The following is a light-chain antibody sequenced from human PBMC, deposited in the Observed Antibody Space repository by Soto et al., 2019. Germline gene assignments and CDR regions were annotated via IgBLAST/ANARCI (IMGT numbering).Light chain of an antibody. V-gene: IGKV3-15*01. CDR1: QSISSN. CDR2: DAS. Sequence: IVMTQSPATLSVSPGERATLSCRASQSISSNLAWYQQKRGQAPRLLIYDASTRATGIPARFSGSGSGTEFTLTISLQSEDFAVYYCQQYDTWPYTVGQGTKLEIK. J-gene: IGKJ2*01. CDR3: QQYDTWPYT.